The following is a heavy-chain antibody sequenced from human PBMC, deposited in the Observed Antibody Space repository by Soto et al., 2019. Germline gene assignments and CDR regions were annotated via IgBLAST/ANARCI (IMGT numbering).Heavy chain of an antibody. CDR2: ISAYSGNT. Sequence: QVQLVQSGAEVKKPGASVKVSCKTSGYTFTSYGIGWVRQAPGQGLEWMGWISAYSGNTNYAQKLQGRVTMTTDTSTTTDYTELTSLRSDDTAVYYCARDRGSYALDYGGQGTLVTVSS. D-gene: IGHD1-26*01. CDR3: ARDRGSYALDY. V-gene: IGHV1-18*01. J-gene: IGHJ4*02. CDR1: GYTFTSYG.